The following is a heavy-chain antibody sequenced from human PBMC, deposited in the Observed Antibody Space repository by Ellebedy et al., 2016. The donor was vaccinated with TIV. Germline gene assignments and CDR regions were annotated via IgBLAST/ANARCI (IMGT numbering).Heavy chain of an antibody. D-gene: IGHD3-22*01. V-gene: IGHV1-18*01. Sequence: AASVKVSCKASGYTFTSYGISWVRQAPGQGLEWMGWISAYNGNTNYAQKLQGRVTMTTDTSTSTAYMELRSLRSDDTAVYYCARRYYDSSGYYSLYYYGMDVWGQGTTVTVSS. J-gene: IGHJ6*02. CDR3: ARRYYDSSGYYSLYYYGMDV. CDR2: ISAYNGNT. CDR1: GYTFTSYG.